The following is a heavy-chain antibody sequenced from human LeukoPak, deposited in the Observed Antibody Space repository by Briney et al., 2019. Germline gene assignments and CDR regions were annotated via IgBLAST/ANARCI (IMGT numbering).Heavy chain of an antibody. J-gene: IGHJ4*02. Sequence: GGSLRLSCGASGFTFSSFHVNWVRQAPGKGLEWISYINSGSSTVYYADSVKGRFIISRDNSKNTLSLQMNSLTAEDTAVYYCAKNPRLEGWIYFDSWGQGILVTVSS. CDR1: GFTFSSFH. CDR3: AKNPRLEGWIYFDS. CDR2: INSGSSTV. V-gene: IGHV3-48*01. D-gene: IGHD1-1*01.